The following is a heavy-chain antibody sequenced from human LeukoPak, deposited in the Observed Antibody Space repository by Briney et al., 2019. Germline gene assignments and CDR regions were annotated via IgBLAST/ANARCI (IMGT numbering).Heavy chain of an antibody. Sequence: AATLSLSCSVSDYSISSGYYWGWLRPPPGTELECIWSFYHNENTYYRPSLKSRVVISAHTSKNQFSLKLSSVTAADTAVYYCARDPRGDGYNWFDYWGQGTLVTVSS. D-gene: IGHD5-24*01. CDR1: DYSISSGYY. J-gene: IGHJ4*02. V-gene: IGHV4-38-2*02. CDR2: FYHNENT. CDR3: ARDPRGDGYNWFDY.